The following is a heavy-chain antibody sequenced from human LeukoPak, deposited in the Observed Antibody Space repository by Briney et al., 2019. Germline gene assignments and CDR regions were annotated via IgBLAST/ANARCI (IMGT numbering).Heavy chain of an antibody. CDR1: GFTFSSYA. J-gene: IGHJ4*02. Sequence: GRSLRLSCAASGFTFSSYAMHWVRQTPGKGLEWGAVICHDGSNQTYTDSVKGRFTISRDNSKNTLDLHMNSLRAEDTAVYYCARDHAALRYYFDYWGQGTLITVSS. V-gene: IGHV3-33*01. CDR2: ICHDGSNQ. D-gene: IGHD1-14*01. CDR3: ARDHAALRYYFDY.